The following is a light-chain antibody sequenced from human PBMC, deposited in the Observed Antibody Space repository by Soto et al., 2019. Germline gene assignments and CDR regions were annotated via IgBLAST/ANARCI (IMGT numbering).Light chain of an antibody. CDR3: QQYNDNWT. Sequence: DIQMTQSPSTLSASVGDRVAITCRASQSISSWLAWYQQKPGKAPKLLIYKASTLQSGVPSRFSGSGSGTEFTLAXSSLXXDDSATYYCQQYNDNWTFGQGTKVEIK. J-gene: IGKJ1*01. CDR1: QSISSW. CDR2: KAS. V-gene: IGKV1-5*03.